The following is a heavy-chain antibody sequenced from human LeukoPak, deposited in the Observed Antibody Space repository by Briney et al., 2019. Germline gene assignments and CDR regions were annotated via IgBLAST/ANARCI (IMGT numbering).Heavy chain of an antibody. Sequence: PSQTLSPTCTVSGGSISSYYWSWIRQPPGKGLEWIGYIYYSGSTNYNPSLKSRVTISVDTSKNQFSLKLSSVTAADTAVYYCARLAGGLQDYWGQGTLVTVSS. CDR1: GGSISSYY. V-gene: IGHV4-59*08. J-gene: IGHJ4*02. D-gene: IGHD5-24*01. CDR2: IYYSGST. CDR3: ARLAGGLQDY.